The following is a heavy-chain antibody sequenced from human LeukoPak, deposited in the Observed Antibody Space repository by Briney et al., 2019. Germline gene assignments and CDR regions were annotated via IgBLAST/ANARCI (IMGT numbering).Heavy chain of an antibody. V-gene: IGHV4-59*08. CDR2: IYYSGST. D-gene: IGHD5/OR15-5a*01. CDR1: GGSISSYY. J-gene: IGHJ6*03. Sequence: KPSETLSLTCTASGGSISSYYWSWIRQPPGKGLEWIGYIYYSGSTNYNPSLKSRVTISVDTSKNQFSLKLSSVTAADTAVYYCARRVDDFAPYYYYYMDVWGKGTTVTVSS. CDR3: ARRVDDFAPYYYYYMDV.